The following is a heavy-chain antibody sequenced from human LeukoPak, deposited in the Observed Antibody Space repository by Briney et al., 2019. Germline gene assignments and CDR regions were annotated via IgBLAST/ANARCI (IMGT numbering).Heavy chain of an antibody. V-gene: IGHV4-59*01. D-gene: IGHD3-10*01. CDR3: ARDLPYYGSGDAFDI. CDR1: GGSISSYY. Sequence: PETVSLTCTVSGGSISSYYWSWIRQPPGKGLEWIGYIYYSGSTNYNPSLKRRVTISVDTSKNQFSLKLSSVTAADTAVYYCARDLPYYGSGDAFDIWGQGPSVTVYS. CDR2: IYYSGST. J-gene: IGHJ3*02.